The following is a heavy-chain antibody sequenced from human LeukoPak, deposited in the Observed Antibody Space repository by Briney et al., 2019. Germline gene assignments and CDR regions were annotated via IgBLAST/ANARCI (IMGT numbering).Heavy chain of an antibody. CDR1: GFTFSSYE. Sequence: GGSLRLSCAASGFTFSSYEMNWVRQAPGKGLEWVSYISSSGSTIYYADSVKGRFTISRDNAKNSLYLQMNSLRAEDTAVYYCARDHYGGNSDYWGQGTLVTVSS. CDR3: ARDHYGGNSDY. J-gene: IGHJ4*02. CDR2: ISSSGSTI. D-gene: IGHD4-23*01. V-gene: IGHV3-48*03.